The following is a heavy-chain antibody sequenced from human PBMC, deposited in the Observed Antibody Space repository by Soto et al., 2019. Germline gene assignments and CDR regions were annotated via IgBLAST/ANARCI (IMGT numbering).Heavy chain of an antibody. D-gene: IGHD2-8*01. CDR1: GFTFSSYA. V-gene: IGHV3-23*01. CDR3: AKQGYCTNGVCYNPYGMDV. Sequence: EVQLLESGGGLVQPGGSLRLSCAVSGFTFSSYAMSWVRQAPGKGLEWVSAISGSGGSTYYADSVKGRFTISRDNSKNTLYLQMNSLRAEDTAVYYCAKQGYCTNGVCYNPYGMDVWGQGTTVTVSS. CDR2: ISGSGGST. J-gene: IGHJ6*02.